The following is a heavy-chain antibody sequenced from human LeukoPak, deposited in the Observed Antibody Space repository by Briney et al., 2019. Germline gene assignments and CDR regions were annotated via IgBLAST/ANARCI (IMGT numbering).Heavy chain of an antibody. D-gene: IGHD3-22*01. J-gene: IGHJ3*02. Sequence: PSETLSLTCTVSGGSISSGGYYWSWIRQHPGKGLEWIGYIYYSGSTYYNPSLKSRVTISVDTSKNQFSLKLSSVTAADTAVYYCATRDSSEGPWGAFDIWGQGTMVTVSS. CDR2: IYYSGST. CDR1: GGSISSGGYY. CDR3: ATRDSSEGPWGAFDI. V-gene: IGHV4-31*03.